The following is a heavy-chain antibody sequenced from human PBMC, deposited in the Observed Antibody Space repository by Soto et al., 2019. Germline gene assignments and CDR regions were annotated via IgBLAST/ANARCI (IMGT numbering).Heavy chain of an antibody. Sequence: QITLKESGPPLVKPTQTLTLTCTLSGCSLNTSGVGVGWIGQPPGEALQCFALLFWNDDERYSQSLRSGLTITKDTFKNQVVLTMTNMDPMDTATYFCAHSCPYLSPPSFYWGQGALVTVAS. V-gene: IGHV2-5*01. CDR2: LFWNDDE. CDR3: AHSCPYLSPPSFY. CDR1: GCSLNTSGVG. J-gene: IGHJ4*02.